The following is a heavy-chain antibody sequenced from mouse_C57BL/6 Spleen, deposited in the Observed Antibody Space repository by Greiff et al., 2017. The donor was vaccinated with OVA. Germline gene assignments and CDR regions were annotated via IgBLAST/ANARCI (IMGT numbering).Heavy chain of an antibody. Sequence: VKLVESGAELARPGASVKLSCKASGYTFTSYGISWVKQRTGQGLEWIGEIYPRSGNTYYNEKFKGKATLTADKSSSTAYMELRSLTSEDSAVYFCARAYDYDGGDYFDYWGQGTTLTVSS. CDR2: IYPRSGNT. D-gene: IGHD2-4*01. CDR1: GYTFTSYG. V-gene: IGHV1-81*01. CDR3: ARAYDYDGGDYFDY. J-gene: IGHJ2*01.